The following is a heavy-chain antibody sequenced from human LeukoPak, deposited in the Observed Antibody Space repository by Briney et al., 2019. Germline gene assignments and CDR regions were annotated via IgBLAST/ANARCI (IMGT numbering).Heavy chain of an antibody. CDR2: INWNGGST. Sequence: GGSLRLSCVASGFTFDDYGLNWVRQGPGKGLEWVSGINWNGGSTSYADSVKGRFTISRDNTKNSLFLQMNGLRAEDTALYYCARDPPDNWNFEYNWFDPWGQGTLVTVSS. CDR3: ARDPPDNWNFEYNWFDP. J-gene: IGHJ5*02. V-gene: IGHV3-20*04. D-gene: IGHD1-1*01. CDR1: GFTFDDYG.